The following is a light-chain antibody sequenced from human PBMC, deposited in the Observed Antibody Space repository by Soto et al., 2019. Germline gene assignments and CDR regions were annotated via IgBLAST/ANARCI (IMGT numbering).Light chain of an antibody. CDR3: QSYDSSLSGSV. CDR1: SSNIGAGYD. V-gene: IGLV1-40*01. Sequence: QSVLTQPPSVSGAPGQRVTISCTGSSSNIGAGYDVHWYQHLPGTAPKLLIYGNINRPSGVPDRFSGSRSDTSASLAITGLQAEDEAGYYCQSYDSSLSGSVFGGGTKLTVL. CDR2: GNI. J-gene: IGLJ2*01.